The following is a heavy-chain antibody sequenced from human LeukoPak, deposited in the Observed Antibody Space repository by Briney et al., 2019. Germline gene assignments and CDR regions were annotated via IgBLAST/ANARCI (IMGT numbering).Heavy chain of an antibody. Sequence: PSETLSLTCTVSGGSISSSSYYWGWIRQPPGKGLEWIGSIYYSGSTYYNPSLKSRVTISVDTSKNQFSLKLSSVTAADTAVYYCARADRVLTTVTHWFDPWGQGTLVTVSS. CDR3: ARADRVLTTVTHWFDP. J-gene: IGHJ5*02. CDR1: GGSISSSSYY. CDR2: IYYSGST. V-gene: IGHV4-39*07. D-gene: IGHD4-17*01.